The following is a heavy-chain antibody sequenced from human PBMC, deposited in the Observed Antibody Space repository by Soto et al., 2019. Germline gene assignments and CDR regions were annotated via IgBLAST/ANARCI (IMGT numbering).Heavy chain of an antibody. Sequence: QLQLQESGSGLVKPSQTLSLTCAVSGGSISSGGYSWSWIRQPPGKGLEWIGYIYHSGSTYYNPSLKSRVTISVDRSKNQSSLKLSSVTAADTAVYYCARETVVVVAGYYYYYGMDVWGQGTTVTVSS. CDR2: IYHSGST. CDR3: ARETVVVVAGYYYYYGMDV. J-gene: IGHJ6*02. D-gene: IGHD2-15*01. V-gene: IGHV4-30-2*01. CDR1: GGSISSGGYS.